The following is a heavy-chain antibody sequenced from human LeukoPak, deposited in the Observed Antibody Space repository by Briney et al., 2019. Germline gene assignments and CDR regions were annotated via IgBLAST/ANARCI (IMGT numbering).Heavy chain of an antibody. Sequence: SQTLSLTCTVSGGSISSGDYYWSWIRQPPGKGLEWIGYIYYSGSTYYNPSLKSRVTISVDTSKNQFSLKLSSVTAADTAVYYCARALGSLYDYVWGSYRNWFDPWGQGTLVTVSS. J-gene: IGHJ5*02. V-gene: IGHV4-30-4*01. D-gene: IGHD3-16*02. CDR3: ARALGSLYDYVWGSYRNWFDP. CDR2: IYYSGST. CDR1: GGSISSGDYY.